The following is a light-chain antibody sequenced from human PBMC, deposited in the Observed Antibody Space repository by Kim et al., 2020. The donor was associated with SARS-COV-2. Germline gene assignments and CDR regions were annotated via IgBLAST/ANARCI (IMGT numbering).Light chain of an antibody. Sequence: EIVLTQSPGTLSLSPGERATLSCRASQSVSSSYLAWYQQKPGQDPRLLIYGASSRATGIPDRFSGSGSGTDLTLTISRLEPEDFAVYYCQQYGSSPRTFGQGTKVDI. CDR3: QQYGSSPRT. CDR1: QSVSSSY. V-gene: IGKV3-20*01. CDR2: GAS. J-gene: IGKJ1*01.